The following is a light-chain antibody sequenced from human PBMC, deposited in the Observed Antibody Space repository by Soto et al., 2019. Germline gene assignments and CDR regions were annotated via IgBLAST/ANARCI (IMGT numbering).Light chain of an antibody. CDR1: QSVSSNY. V-gene: IGKV3-20*01. Sequence: EIVLTQSPGTLFLSPGERATLSCRSSQSVSSNYLAWYQQKPDQAPRLVIYDVSGRATGIPDRFSGSGSVTDFTLTISRLEPEDFAVYYCQQYCSSPTFGQGTKVESK. J-gene: IGKJ1*01. CDR3: QQYCSSPT. CDR2: DVS.